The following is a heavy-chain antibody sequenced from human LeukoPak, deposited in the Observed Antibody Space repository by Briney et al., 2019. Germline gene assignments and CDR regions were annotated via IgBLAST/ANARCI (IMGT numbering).Heavy chain of an antibody. D-gene: IGHD3-22*01. CDR3: AKDIYYYDSSGYRILDY. CDR1: GFTFSSYA. CDR2: ISGSGGST. Sequence: GGSLRLSCAASGFTFSSYAMSWVRRAPGKGLEWVSAISGSGGSTYYADSVKGRFTISRDNSKNTLYLQMNSLRAEDTAVYYCAKDIYYYDSSGYRILDYWGQGTLVTVSS. V-gene: IGHV3-23*01. J-gene: IGHJ4*02.